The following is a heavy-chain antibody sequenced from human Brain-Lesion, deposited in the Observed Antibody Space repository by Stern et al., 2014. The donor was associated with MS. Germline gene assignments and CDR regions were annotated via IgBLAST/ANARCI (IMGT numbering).Heavy chain of an antibody. Sequence: VQLEESGPGLVKPSQTLSLSCTVSGGSISSGGYYWSWIRQPAGKGLEWIGRIFNSGSPSYNPPLKSRVPISIDTSKNQFSLRLNPMTAADTAVYYCARGRVVPGFQYYATDVWGQGTTVIVSS. J-gene: IGHJ6*02. D-gene: IGHD2-2*01. V-gene: IGHV4-61*02. CDR1: GGSISSGGYY. CDR2: IFNSGSP. CDR3: ARGRVVPGFQYYATDV.